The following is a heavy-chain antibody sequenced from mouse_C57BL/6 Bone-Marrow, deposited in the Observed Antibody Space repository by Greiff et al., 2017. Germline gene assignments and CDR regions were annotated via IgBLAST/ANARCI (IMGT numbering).Heavy chain of an antibody. CDR2: IDPETGGT. V-gene: IGHV1-15*01. CDR1: GYTFTDYE. J-gene: IGHJ3*01. D-gene: IGHD2-3*01. CDR3: TRWGWLPAWFAY. Sequence: VQLQQSGAELVRPGASVTLSCKASGYTFTDYEMHWVKQTPVHGLEWIGAIDPETGGTAYNQKFKGKAILTADKSSSTAYMELRSLTSEDSAVYYCTRWGWLPAWFAYWGQGTLVTVSA.